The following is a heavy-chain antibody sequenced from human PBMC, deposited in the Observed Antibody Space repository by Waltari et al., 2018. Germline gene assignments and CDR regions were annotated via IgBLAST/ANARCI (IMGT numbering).Heavy chain of an antibody. D-gene: IGHD1-26*01. CDR3: ARSGSYWGVFDY. V-gene: IGHV1-3*01. J-gene: IGHJ4*02. CDR1: GYTFTSYA. Sequence: QVQLVQSGAEVKKPGASVKVSCKASGYTFTSYAMHWVRQAPGQRLEWMGWINAGNGNTKYPQKFRGRGTITRETSASTGYMELGSLRSEDTAVYYCARSGSYWGVFDYWGQGPLVTGSS. CDR2: INAGNGNT.